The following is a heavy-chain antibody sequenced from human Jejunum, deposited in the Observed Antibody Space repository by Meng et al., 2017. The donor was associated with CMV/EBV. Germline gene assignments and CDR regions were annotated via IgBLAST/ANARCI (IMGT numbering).Heavy chain of an antibody. CDR1: YG. CDR3: AKDQKEKAAISPGYNAMDV. D-gene: IGHD6-25*01. Sequence: YGLTWVRQAPGKGLEWVAFIRYDGANKYYADSVKGRFTISRDSSKNTVYLQMNSLRAEDTAVFYCAKDQKEKAAISPGYNAMDVWGQGTTVTVSS. V-gene: IGHV3-30*02. CDR2: IRYDGANK. J-gene: IGHJ6*02.